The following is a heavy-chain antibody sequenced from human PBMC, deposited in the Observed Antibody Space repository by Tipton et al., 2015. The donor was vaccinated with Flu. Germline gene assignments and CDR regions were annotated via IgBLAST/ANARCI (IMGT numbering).Heavy chain of an antibody. CDR3: AKDRTGSDGSFQYKSDN. CDR2: LTNSGST. CDR1: GASISRYF. Sequence: TLSLTCSVSGASISRYFWSWFRQPPGRGLEWIGYLTNSGSTNCHPSLKSRATISVDTSKNQFSLSLNSVTAADTAIYYCAKDRTGSDGSFQYKSDNWGQGALVTVSS. J-gene: IGHJ4*02. D-gene: IGHD7-27*01. V-gene: IGHV4-59*01.